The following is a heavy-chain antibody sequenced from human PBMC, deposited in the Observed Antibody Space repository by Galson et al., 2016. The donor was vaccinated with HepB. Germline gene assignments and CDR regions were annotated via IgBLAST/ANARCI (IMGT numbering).Heavy chain of an antibody. CDR2: IIPIFGTT. Sequence: SVKVSCKASGGTFSSYAISWVRQAPGQGLEWMGGIIPIFGTTNYAQKFQGRVTITADESTSTAYMELSSLRSEDTAVYYCTKGCGGDCYFQRGADAEYFQHWGQGTLVTVSS. V-gene: IGHV1-69*13. D-gene: IGHD2-21*02. CDR3: TKGCGGDCYFQRGADAEYFQH. CDR1: GGTFSSYA. J-gene: IGHJ1*01.